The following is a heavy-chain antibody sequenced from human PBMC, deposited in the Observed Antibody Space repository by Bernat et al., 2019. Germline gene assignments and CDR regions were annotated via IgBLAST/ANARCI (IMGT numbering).Heavy chain of an antibody. CDR3: ATVSHDDYARGGIDV. CDR1: GFTFSTYG. V-gene: IGHV3-33*01. CDR2: IWYDGSDK. D-gene: IGHD4-17*01. J-gene: IGHJ6*02. Sequence: GESGGGVVQPGRSLRLSCAASGFTFSTYGMHWVRQAPGKGLEWVAVIWYDGSDKYYADSVKGRFTISRDNSKNTLYLQMNSLRAEDTAEYYCATVSHDDYARGGIDVWGQGTTVTVSS.